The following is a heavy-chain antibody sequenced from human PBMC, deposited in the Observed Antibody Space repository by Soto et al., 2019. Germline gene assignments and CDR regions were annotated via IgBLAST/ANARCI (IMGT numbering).Heavy chain of an antibody. CDR3: TRANLIRGVIGPLLDAFDI. D-gene: IGHD3-10*01. Sequence: GGSLRLSCTASGFTFGYYAMSWFRQAPGKGLEWVGFIRSKAYGGTTEYAASVKGRFTISRDDSKSIAYLQMNSLKTEDTAVYYCTRANLIRGVIGPLLDAFDIWGQGTMVTVSS. CDR2: IRSKAYGGTT. J-gene: IGHJ3*02. V-gene: IGHV3-49*03. CDR1: GFTFGYYA.